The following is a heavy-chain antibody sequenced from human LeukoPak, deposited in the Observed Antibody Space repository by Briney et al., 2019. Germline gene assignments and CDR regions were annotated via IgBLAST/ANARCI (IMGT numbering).Heavy chain of an antibody. CDR1: GYTFTSYA. Sequence: GSVKVSCKASGYTFTSYAMHWVRQTPGQVFEWMGWINAGSGNTRYSREFRGRVTITGDTSANTAYMELNSLRADDMAVYYCAVGFGQYYFDYWGQGTLVSVSS. J-gene: IGHJ4*02. V-gene: IGHV1-3*03. D-gene: IGHD3-16*01. CDR2: INAGSGNT. CDR3: AVGFGQYYFDY.